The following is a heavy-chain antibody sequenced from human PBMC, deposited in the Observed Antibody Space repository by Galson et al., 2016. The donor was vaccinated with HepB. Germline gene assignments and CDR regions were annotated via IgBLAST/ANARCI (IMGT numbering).Heavy chain of an antibody. D-gene: IGHD3-9*01. V-gene: IGHV3-33*01. CDR2: IWYDGSNR. CDR1: GFTFSDYG. CDR3: ARELFHCDILTGADYYFYGLDV. Sequence: SLRLSCAASGFTFSDYGMHWVRQAPGKGLEWVAVIWYDGSNRYYADSVKGRFTISRDNSKNTLYLQMNSLRAEDTAVYYCARELFHCDILTGADYYFYGLDVWGRGTTVTVSS. J-gene: IGHJ6*02.